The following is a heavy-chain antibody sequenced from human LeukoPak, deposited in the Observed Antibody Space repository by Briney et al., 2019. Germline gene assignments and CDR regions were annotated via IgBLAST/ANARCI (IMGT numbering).Heavy chain of an antibody. CDR1: GYSISGGYY. D-gene: IGHD4-17*01. V-gene: IGHV4-38-2*02. J-gene: IGHJ4*02. Sequence: PSETLSLTCTVSGYSISGGYYWGWIRQPPGKGLEWIGSIYHSGSTYYNPSLKSRVTISVDTSKNQFSLKLSSVTAADTAVYYCARARDYGDPFYYFDYWGQGTLVTVSS. CDR3: ARARDYGDPFYYFDY. CDR2: IYHSGST.